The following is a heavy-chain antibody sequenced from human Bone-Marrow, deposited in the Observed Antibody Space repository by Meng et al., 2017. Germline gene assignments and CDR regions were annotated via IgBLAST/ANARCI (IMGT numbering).Heavy chain of an antibody. Sequence: LRLSCTVSGGSISSGGYYWSWIRQHPGKGLEWIGYIYYSGSTYYNPSLKSLVTISVDTSKNQFSLKLSSVTAADTAVYYCARLLHPVGSSWYGGELWFDPWGQGTLVTVSS. CDR3: ARLLHPVGSSWYGGELWFDP. CDR1: GGSISSGGYY. J-gene: IGHJ5*02. D-gene: IGHD6-13*01. V-gene: IGHV4-31*01. CDR2: IYYSGST.